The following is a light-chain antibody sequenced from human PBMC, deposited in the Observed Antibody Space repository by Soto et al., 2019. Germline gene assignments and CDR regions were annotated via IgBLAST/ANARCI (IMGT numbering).Light chain of an antibody. CDR1: QSVSSSY. V-gene: IGKV3-20*01. CDR2: GAS. Sequence: EIVLTQSPGTLSLSPGERATLSCRASQSVSSSYVAWYQQKPGQAPRLLIYGASSRATGIPDRFSGSGSGTDFTLTISRLEPEDFAVYYCQQYGSSPRTFGQGTELEIK. CDR3: QQYGSSPRT. J-gene: IGKJ2*01.